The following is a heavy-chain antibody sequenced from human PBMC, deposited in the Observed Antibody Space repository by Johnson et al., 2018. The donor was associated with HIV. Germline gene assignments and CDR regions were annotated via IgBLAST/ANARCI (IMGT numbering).Heavy chain of an antibody. V-gene: IGHV3-11*04. CDR1: GFTFSDYY. CDR2: ISSTGSSI. D-gene: IGHD3-16*01. CDR3: ARQKLGGGWTLDDAFDI. J-gene: IGHJ3*02. Sequence: QVQLMESGGGLVKPGGSLRLSCAASGFTFSDYYMNWIRQAPGKGLEWVSYISSTGSSIKYVDSVKGRFTISRDNPKNSLYLQMNSLRAEDTAGYYCARQKLGGGWTLDDAFDIWGQGTMVTVSS.